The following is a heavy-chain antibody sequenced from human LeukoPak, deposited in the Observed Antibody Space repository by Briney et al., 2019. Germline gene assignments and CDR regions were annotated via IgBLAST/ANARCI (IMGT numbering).Heavy chain of an antibody. CDR2: IYHSGST. Sequence: PSETLSLTCTVSGGSISSGGYYWRWIRQPPGKGLEWIGYIYHSGSTYYNPSLKSRVTISVDRSKNQFSLKLSSVTAADTAVYYCARDLGLTTDYWGQGTLVTVSS. CDR1: GGSISSGGYY. V-gene: IGHV4-30-2*01. J-gene: IGHJ4*02. D-gene: IGHD1-1*01. CDR3: ARDLGLTTDY.